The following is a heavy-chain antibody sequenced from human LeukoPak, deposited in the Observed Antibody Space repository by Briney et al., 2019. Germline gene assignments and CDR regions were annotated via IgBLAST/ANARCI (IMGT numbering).Heavy chain of an antibody. J-gene: IGHJ4*02. D-gene: IGHD4-17*01. CDR1: AASSDDYY. V-gene: IGHV4-34*06. CDR2: INNNGYP. Sequence: SQTLSLTCAVAAASSDDYYWAWVRQTPGKGMEWNGEINNNGYPNDRPSLRRRATLSIDTSRAQLSLNLGAGTLAARGSYYFTRMPTGHDYWGQGTLVTVSS. CDR3: TRMPTGHDY.